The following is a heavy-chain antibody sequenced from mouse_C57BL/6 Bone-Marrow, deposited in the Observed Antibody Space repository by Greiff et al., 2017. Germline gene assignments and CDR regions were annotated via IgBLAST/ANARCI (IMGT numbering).Heavy chain of an antibody. D-gene: IGHD2-1*01. Sequence: EVQLVESGGGLVQPGESLKLSCESYEYEFPSHDMSWVRQTPDQRLELVAAINSDGGSTYYPDTMERRFIISRDNTKKTLYLQMSSLRSEDTALYYYYGNSYWYFDVWGTGTTVTVSS. CDR2: INSDGGST. V-gene: IGHV5-2*01. CDR1: EYEFPSHD. CDR3: YGNSYWYFDV. J-gene: IGHJ1*03.